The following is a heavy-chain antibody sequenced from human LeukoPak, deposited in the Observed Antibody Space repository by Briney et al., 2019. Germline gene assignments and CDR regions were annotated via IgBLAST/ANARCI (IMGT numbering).Heavy chain of an antibody. V-gene: IGHV4-34*01. J-gene: IGHJ5*02. CDR3: ASSYSSSWSGWFDP. CDR1: GGSFSGYY. Sequence: SETLSLTCAVYGGSFSGYYWSWIRQPPGKGLEWIGEINHSGSTNYNPSLKSRVPISVDTSKNQFSLKLSSVTAADTAVYYCASSYSSSWSGWFDPGGQGSLVTVSS. D-gene: IGHD6-13*01. CDR2: INHSGST.